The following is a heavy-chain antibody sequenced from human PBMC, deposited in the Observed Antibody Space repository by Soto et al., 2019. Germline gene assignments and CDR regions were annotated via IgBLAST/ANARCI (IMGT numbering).Heavy chain of an antibody. Sequence: SQTLSLTCAISGDSVSSNSAAWNWIRQSPSRGLEWLGRTYYRSKWYNDYAVSVKSRITINPDTSKNQFSLQLNSVTPEDTAVYYCARDAPTATTSYYYGMDVWGQGTTVTVSS. V-gene: IGHV6-1*01. CDR2: TYYRSKWYN. CDR3: ARDAPTATTSYYYGMDV. D-gene: IGHD1-1*01. CDR1: GDSVSSNSAA. J-gene: IGHJ6*02.